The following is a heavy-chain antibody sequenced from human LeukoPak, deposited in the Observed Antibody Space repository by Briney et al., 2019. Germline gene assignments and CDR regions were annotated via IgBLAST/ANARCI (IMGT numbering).Heavy chain of an antibody. CDR2: ISASGGST. CDR1: GFTFSSSA. Sequence: GGSLRLSCAASGFTFSSSAMSWVRQVPGKGLEWVSGISASGGSTYYADSVRGRFTISRDNSKNTLYVQMNSLRDEDTAVYYCAKTQRDCSSTSCSRYFGMDVWGQGTTVTVSS. CDR3: AKTQRDCSSTSCSRYFGMDV. V-gene: IGHV3-23*01. D-gene: IGHD2-2*01. J-gene: IGHJ6*02.